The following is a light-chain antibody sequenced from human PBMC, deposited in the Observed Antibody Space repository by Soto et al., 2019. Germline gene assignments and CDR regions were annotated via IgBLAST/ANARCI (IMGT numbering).Light chain of an antibody. J-gene: IGLJ1*01. V-gene: IGLV1-47*01. CDR2: KNN. Sequence: QSVLTQPPSASGTPGQRVTISCSGSSSNIGSNYVSWYQQLPGTAPKLLIYKNNQRPSGVPDRFSGSKSGNTASLTVSGLQAEDEADYYCSSYAGSTLGVFGTGTKVTVL. CDR1: SSNIGSNY. CDR3: SSYAGSTLGV.